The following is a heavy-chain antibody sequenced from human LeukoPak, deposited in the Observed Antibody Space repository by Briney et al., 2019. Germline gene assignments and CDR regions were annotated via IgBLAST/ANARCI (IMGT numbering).Heavy chain of an antibody. V-gene: IGHV3-30-3*01. CDR2: TSYDGSNK. CDR3: VYGPRQYYFDY. D-gene: IGHD2-2*02. CDR1: GFTFSSYA. Sequence: PGGSLRLSCAASGFTFSSYAMHWVRQAPGKGLEWVAVTSYDGSNKYYADSVKGRFTISRDNSKNTLYLQMNSLRAEDTAVYYCVYGPRQYYFDYWGQGTLVTVSS. J-gene: IGHJ4*02.